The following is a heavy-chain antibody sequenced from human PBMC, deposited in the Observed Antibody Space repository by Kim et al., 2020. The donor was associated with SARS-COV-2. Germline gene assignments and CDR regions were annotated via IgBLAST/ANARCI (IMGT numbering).Heavy chain of an antibody. V-gene: IGHV3-23*01. CDR1: GFTFSSYA. Sequence: GGSLRLSCAASGFTFSSYAMSWVRQAPGKGLEWVSAISGSGGSTYYADSVKGRFTISRDNSKNTLYLQMNSLRAEDTAVYYCAKDHTGVGGCSSTSCYTVDYWGQGTMVTVSS. D-gene: IGHD2-2*02. CDR3: AKDHTGVGGCSSTSCYTVDY. J-gene: IGHJ4*02. CDR2: ISGSGGST.